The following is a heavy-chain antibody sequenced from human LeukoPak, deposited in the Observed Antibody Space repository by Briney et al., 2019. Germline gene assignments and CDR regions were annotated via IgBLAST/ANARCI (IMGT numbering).Heavy chain of an antibody. CDR1: GYTFTSYY. CDR3: ARDSVAGLFYHYYGMDV. D-gene: IGHD6-19*01. CDR2: INPSGGST. Sequence: ASVRVSCKASGYTFTSYYMHWVRQAPGQGLEWMGIINPSGGSTSYAQKFQGRVTMTRDTSTSTVYMELSSLRSEDTAVYYCARDSVAGLFYHYYGMDVWGQGTTVTVSS. J-gene: IGHJ6*02. V-gene: IGHV1-46*01.